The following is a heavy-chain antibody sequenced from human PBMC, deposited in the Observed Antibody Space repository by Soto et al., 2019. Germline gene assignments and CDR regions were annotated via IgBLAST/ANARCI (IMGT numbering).Heavy chain of an antibody. V-gene: IGHV1-3*01. CDR1: GYTFTSYA. CDR2: INAGNGNT. Sequence: GASVKVSCKASGYTFTSYAMHWVRQAPGQRLEWMGWINAGNGNTKYSQKFQGRVTITADESTSTAYMELSGLRSDDTAVYYCARDKDRLQLGGNYYYMLDVWGQGTTVTVSS. CDR3: ARDKDRLQLGGNYYYMLDV. D-gene: IGHD5-12*01. J-gene: IGHJ6*02.